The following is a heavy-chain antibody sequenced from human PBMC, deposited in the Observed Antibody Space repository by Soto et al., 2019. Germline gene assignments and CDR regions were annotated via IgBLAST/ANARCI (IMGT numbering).Heavy chain of an antibody. CDR3: ARGERITIFEPPYNWFDP. CDR1: GGSISSYY. V-gene: IGHV4-59*01. CDR2: IYYSGST. J-gene: IGHJ5*02. D-gene: IGHD3-3*01. Sequence: SETLSLTCTDSGGSISSYYWSWIRQPPGKGLEWIGYIYYSGSTNYNPSLKSRVTISVDTSKNQFSLKLSSVTAADTAVYYCARGERITIFEPPYNWFDPWGQGTLVTVSS.